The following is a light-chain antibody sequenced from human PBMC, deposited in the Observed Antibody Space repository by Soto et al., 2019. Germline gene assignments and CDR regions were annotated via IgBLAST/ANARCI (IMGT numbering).Light chain of an antibody. Sequence: QLVLTQPPSVSGALGQRVTISCTGSSSNIGSLYDVHWYQQLPGTAPKLLIYDNSNRPSGVPDRFSGSKSGTSASLAITGLQAEDEADYYCQSYDSSLSASVFGGGTKLTVL. J-gene: IGLJ2*01. CDR3: QSYDSSLSASV. CDR1: SSNIGSLYD. V-gene: IGLV1-40*01. CDR2: DNS.